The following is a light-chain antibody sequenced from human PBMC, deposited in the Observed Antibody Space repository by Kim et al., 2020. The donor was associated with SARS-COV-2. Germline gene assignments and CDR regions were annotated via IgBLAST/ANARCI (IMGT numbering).Light chain of an antibody. Sequence: SASVGDRVTITCRASQTISTFLNWYQQKPGKAPNLLIYGASNLQSGVPSRFTGSGSGTDFTLSIRSVQPEDVATYYCQQSYSTPYTFGQGTKLEI. CDR1: QTISTF. J-gene: IGKJ2*01. CDR2: GAS. CDR3: QQSYSTPYT. V-gene: IGKV1-39*01.